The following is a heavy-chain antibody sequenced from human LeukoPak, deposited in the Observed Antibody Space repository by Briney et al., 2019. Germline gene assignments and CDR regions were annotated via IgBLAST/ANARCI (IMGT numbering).Heavy chain of an antibody. V-gene: IGHV3-7*03. CDR1: GFIFSSSW. Sequence: GESLRLSCEASGFIFSSSWMTWVRQAPGKGLEWVANIKRDGSVENYVDSVKGRFTISRDNSENTLYLQMNSLRAEDTAVYYCAKYLYDSSGYFYYWGQGTLVTVSS. CDR3: AKYLYDSSGYFYY. D-gene: IGHD3-22*01. CDR2: IKRDGSVE. J-gene: IGHJ4*02.